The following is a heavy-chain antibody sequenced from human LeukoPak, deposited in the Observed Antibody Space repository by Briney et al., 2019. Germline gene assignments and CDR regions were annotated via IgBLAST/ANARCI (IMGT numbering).Heavy chain of an antibody. V-gene: IGHV4-61*02. J-gene: IGHJ6*03. CDR2: IYTSGST. Sequence: SQTLSFTCTVSGGSISSGSYYWSWIRQPAGKGLEWIGRIYTSGSTNYNPSLKSRVTISVDTSKNQFSLKLSSVTAADTAVYYCARFEAYPLYYYYYMDVWGKGTTVTVSS. CDR3: ARFEAYPLYYYYYMDV. CDR1: GGSISSGSYY.